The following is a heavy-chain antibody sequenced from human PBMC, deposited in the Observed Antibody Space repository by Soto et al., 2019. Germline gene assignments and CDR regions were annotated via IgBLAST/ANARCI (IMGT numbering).Heavy chain of an antibody. D-gene: IGHD2-21*02. Sequence: QVQLVESGGGVVQPGRSLRLSCAASGFTFSSYAMHWVRQAPGKGLEWVAVISYDGSNKYYADSVKGRFTLSRDNSKNTLYLQMNSLRAEDTAVYYCARPLVVVTPNGYGMDVWGQGTTVTVSS. CDR1: GFTFSSYA. J-gene: IGHJ6*02. V-gene: IGHV3-30-3*01. CDR3: ARPLVVVTPNGYGMDV. CDR2: ISYDGSNK.